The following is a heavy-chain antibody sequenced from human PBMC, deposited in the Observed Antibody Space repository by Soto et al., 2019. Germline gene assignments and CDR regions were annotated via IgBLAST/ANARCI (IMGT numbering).Heavy chain of an antibody. Sequence: EVQLVESGGGLVKPGGSLRVSCTASGFTFSNYNMIWDRQAPGKGLEWVASISGSASYIYYADSVRGRFTISRDNANKSLYLEMNALRAEDTALYFCARDLIGHYGPWGQGTVVTVSS. CDR2: ISGSASYI. V-gene: IGHV3-21*01. J-gene: IGHJ3*01. D-gene: IGHD4-17*01. CDR1: GFTFSNYN. CDR3: ARDLIGHYGP.